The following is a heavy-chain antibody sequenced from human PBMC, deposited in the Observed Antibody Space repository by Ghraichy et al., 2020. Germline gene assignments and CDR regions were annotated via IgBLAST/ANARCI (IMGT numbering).Heavy chain of an antibody. CDR1: GFTFSTYG. Sequence: LSLTCAASGFTFSTYGLVWVRQSPGKGLECVAIISAAGNKKYYADSLKGRFTISRDNSKNTLYLQMNSLRAEDTAVYYCAKEEGVVTAHFDYLGQGTLVPVSS. CDR2: ISAAGNKK. CDR3: AKEEGVVTAHFDY. D-gene: IGHD2-21*02. J-gene: IGHJ4*02. V-gene: IGHV3-30*18.